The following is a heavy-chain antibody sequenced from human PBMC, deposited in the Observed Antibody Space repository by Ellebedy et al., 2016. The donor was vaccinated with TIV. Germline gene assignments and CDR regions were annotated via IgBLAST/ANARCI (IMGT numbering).Heavy chain of an antibody. Sequence: SETLSLTCTVSGGSISSYYWSWIRQPPGKGLEWIGYIYYSGSTNYNPSLKSRVTISVDTSKNQFSLKLSSVTAADTAVYYCARDRIAVAGWYGMDVWGQGTTVTVSS. CDR2: IYYSGST. CDR1: GGSISSYY. D-gene: IGHD6-19*01. J-gene: IGHJ6*02. CDR3: ARDRIAVAGWYGMDV. V-gene: IGHV4-59*01.